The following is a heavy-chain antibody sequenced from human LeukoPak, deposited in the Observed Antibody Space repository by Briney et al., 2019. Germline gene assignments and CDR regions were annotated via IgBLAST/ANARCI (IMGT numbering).Heavy chain of an antibody. CDR3: ARLPGYGGNIDY. CDR2: IYYNGSP. CDR1: GGSISRGAYY. J-gene: IGHJ4*02. V-gene: IGHV4-39*01. Sequence: SETLSLTCTVSGGSISRGAYYWGWIRQPPGKGLEWIASIYYNGSPYYSPSLKSRVTISADTSKNQFSLKLNSVTAADTAVYYCARLPGYGGNIDYWGQGTLVTVSP. D-gene: IGHD4-23*01.